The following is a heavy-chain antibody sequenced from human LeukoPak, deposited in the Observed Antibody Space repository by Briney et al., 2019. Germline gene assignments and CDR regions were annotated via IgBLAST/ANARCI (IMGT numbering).Heavy chain of an antibody. CDR2: INPNSGGT. J-gene: IGHJ4*02. D-gene: IGHD6-19*01. V-gene: IGHV1-2*02. Sequence: ASVKVSCKASGYTFTSYGISWVRQAPGQGLEWMGWINPNSGGTNYAQKFQGRVTMTRDTSISTAYMELSRLRSDDTAVYYCAREKRSIAVAGSYFDYWGQGTLVTVSS. CDR1: GYTFTSYG. CDR3: AREKRSIAVAGSYFDY.